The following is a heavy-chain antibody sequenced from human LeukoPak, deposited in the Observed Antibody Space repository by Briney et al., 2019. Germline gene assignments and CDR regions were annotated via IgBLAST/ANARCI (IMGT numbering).Heavy chain of an antibody. CDR1: GFTFSRHL. Sequence: AGGSLRLSCAASGFTFSRHLMHWVRQAPGKGLVWVSRINNDGSSAHYADSVKGRFTISRDNSKNMLYLQMNSLRAEDTAVYYCARVSDYSNYFDFWGQGTLVTVSS. J-gene: IGHJ4*02. V-gene: IGHV3-74*01. CDR2: INNDGSSA. D-gene: IGHD4-11*01. CDR3: ARVSDYSNYFDF.